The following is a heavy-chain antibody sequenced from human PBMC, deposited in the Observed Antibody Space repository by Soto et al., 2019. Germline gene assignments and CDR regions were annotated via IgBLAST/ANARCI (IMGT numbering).Heavy chain of an antibody. CDR1: GGTFSSYA. CDR2: IIPLFGTA. Sequence: QVQLVQSGDEVKKPGSSVKVSCKASGGTFSSYAISWVRQAPGQGLEWMGGIIPLFGTANDAQKFQGRVTITADDSTSTAYMELSSLRSEDTAVYYCARGGLRYFDWLPRHFDYWGQGTMVTVSS. D-gene: IGHD3-9*01. V-gene: IGHV1-69*01. CDR3: ARGGLRYFDWLPRHFDY. J-gene: IGHJ4*02.